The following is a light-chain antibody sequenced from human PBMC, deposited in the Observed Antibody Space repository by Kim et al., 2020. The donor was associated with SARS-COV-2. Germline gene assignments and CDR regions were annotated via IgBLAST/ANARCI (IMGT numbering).Light chain of an antibody. Sequence: VSPGQTASITCSVDKLGDKYASWYQQKPGQSPVLVIYQDSKRPSGIPERFSGSNSGNTATLTISGTQAMDEADYYCQAWDSSTEVFGTGTKVTVL. V-gene: IGLV3-1*01. CDR2: QDS. J-gene: IGLJ1*01. CDR3: QAWDSSTEV. CDR1: KLGDKY.